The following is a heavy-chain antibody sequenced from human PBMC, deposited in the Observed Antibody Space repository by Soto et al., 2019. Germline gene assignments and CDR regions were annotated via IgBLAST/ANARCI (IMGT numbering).Heavy chain of an antibody. J-gene: IGHJ5*02. CDR1: GFTFSSYW. D-gene: IGHD6-13*01. CDR2: ISGSGVST. Sequence: GGSLRLSCAASGFTFSSYWMSWVRQAPGKDLEWVSAISGSGVSTYYADSVKGRFTISRDNSKNTLYLQMNSLRAEDTAVYYYTKLTKQQLVRGDWFDPWGLGTLVTVSS. V-gene: IGHV3-23*01. CDR3: TKLTKQQLVRGDWFDP.